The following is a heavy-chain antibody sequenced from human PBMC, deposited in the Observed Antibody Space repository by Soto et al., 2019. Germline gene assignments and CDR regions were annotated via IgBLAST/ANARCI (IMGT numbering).Heavy chain of an antibody. D-gene: IGHD2-21*02. J-gene: IGHJ4*02. CDR2: ISAYNGNT. V-gene: IGHV1-18*01. Sequence: ASVKVSCKASGYTFTSYGISWVRQAPGQGLEWMGWISAYNGNTNYAQKLQGRGTMTTDTSTSTAYMELRSLRSDDTAVYYCARNQGYCGGDCPLFDYWGQGTLVTVSS. CDR1: GYTFTSYG. CDR3: ARNQGYCGGDCPLFDY.